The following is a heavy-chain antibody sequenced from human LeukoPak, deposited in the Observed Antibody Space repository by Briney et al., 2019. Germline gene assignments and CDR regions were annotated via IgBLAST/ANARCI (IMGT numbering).Heavy chain of an antibody. D-gene: IGHD3-3*01. Sequence: SETLSLTCTVSGGSVSSGSYSWSWIRQPPGKGLEWIGYIYHSGSTYYNPSLKSRVTISVDRSKNQFSLKLSSVTAADTAVYYCARADFWSGYYYGMDVWGQGTTVTVSS. CDR2: IYHSGST. J-gene: IGHJ6*02. CDR1: GGSVSSGSYS. CDR3: ARADFWSGYYYGMDV. V-gene: IGHV4-30-2*01.